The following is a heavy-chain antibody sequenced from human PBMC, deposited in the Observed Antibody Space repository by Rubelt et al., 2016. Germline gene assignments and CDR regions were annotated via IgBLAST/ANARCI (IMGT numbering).Heavy chain of an antibody. J-gene: IGHJ5*01. D-gene: IGHD2-8*01. Sequence: QVQLQQWGAGLLKPSETLSLTCAVYGGSFSGYYWSWIRQPPGKGLEWIGEINHSGSTNYNPSLKSRGPISVETSKNQCSRNLSSVTAADAAVYYCAGGLGMVWFDAWGDGTQVTVIS. CDR2: INHSGST. V-gene: IGHV4-34*01. CDR3: AGGLGMVWFDA. CDR1: GGSFSGYY.